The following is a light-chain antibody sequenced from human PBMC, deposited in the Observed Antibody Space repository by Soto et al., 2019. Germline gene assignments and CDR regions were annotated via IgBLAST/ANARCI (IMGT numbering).Light chain of an antibody. CDR3: QQLNSYPFT. J-gene: IGKJ4*01. CDR1: QGISSH. V-gene: IGKV1-9*01. Sequence: IQLTQSPSSLSAFVGDRVSITCRASQGISSHLAWYQQKPGKAPKLLIYSASTLQSGVPSRFSGSGSGTDFTLTISSQQPEDFATYLCQQLNSYPFTFGGGTKVEIK. CDR2: SAS.